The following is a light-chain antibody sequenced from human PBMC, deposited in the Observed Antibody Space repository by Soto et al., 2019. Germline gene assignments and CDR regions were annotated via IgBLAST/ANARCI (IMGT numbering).Light chain of an antibody. Sequence: DIQMTQSPCTLSASVGDRVTITCRASQSISSWLAWYQQKPGKAPKVLIYKASSLQSGVPLRFSGSGSGTEFTLTISSLQPDDFATYYCQHYNSYSETFGQGTKVEIK. CDR1: QSISSW. CDR2: KAS. CDR3: QHYNSYSET. J-gene: IGKJ1*01. V-gene: IGKV1-5*03.